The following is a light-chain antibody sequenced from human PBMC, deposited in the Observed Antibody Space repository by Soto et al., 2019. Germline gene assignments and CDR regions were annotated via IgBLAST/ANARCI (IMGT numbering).Light chain of an antibody. CDR3: QQCYSSPPWT. CDR2: AAS. J-gene: IGKJ1*01. V-gene: IGKV1-39*01. Sequence: DIQITQSPSTLSASVGDRVTITCRASQSIVTYLNWYHQKPGQAPKLLIYAASNLQSGVPSRFSGSGSGTDFTLTISSLQPEDFATYYCQQCYSSPPWTFGQGTKVDIK. CDR1: QSIVTY.